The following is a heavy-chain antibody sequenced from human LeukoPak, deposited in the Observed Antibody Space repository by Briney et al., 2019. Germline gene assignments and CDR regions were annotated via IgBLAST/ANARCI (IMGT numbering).Heavy chain of an antibody. CDR1: DSSISSGYF. D-gene: IGHD3-10*01. J-gene: IGHJ4*02. CDR3: ARLPSLLWFGELLSSYFDY. Sequence: PSETLSLTCAVSDSSISSGYFWGWIRQPPGKGLEWIGTLYHSGSTYYNPSLKSRVAISLDTSKTQFSLKLSSVTAADTALYYCARLPSLLWFGELLSSYFDYWGQGTLVTVSS. CDR2: LYHSGST. V-gene: IGHV4-38-2*01.